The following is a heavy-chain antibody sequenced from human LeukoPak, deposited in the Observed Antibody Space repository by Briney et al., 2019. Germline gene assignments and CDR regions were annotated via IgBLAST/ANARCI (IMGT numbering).Heavy chain of an antibody. CDR1: GYTLTELS. D-gene: IGHD3-3*01. CDR2: FDPEDGET. J-gene: IGHJ5*02. V-gene: IGHV1-24*01. CDR3: ARENAIFGVAGHWFDP. Sequence: GASVKVSCKVSGYTLTELSMHWVRQAPGKGLEWMGGFDPEDGETIYAQKFQGRVTMTEDTSTDTAYMELSSLRSEDTAVYYCARENAIFGVAGHWFDPWGQGTLVTVSS.